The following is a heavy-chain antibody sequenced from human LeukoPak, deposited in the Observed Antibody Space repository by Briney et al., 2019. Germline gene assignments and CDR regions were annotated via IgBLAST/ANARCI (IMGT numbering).Heavy chain of an antibody. CDR1: GFTFSSYA. J-gene: IGHJ4*02. Sequence: GGSLRLSCAASGFTFSSYAMSWVCQAPGKGLEWVSAISGGGVNTYYADSVKGRFTISRDNSKNTLSLQMNSLRAEDTAVYYCAKTGRGPAAGTGSFFDYWGQGTLVTVSS. D-gene: IGHD6-13*01. CDR2: ISGGGVNT. V-gene: IGHV3-23*01. CDR3: AKTGRGPAAGTGSFFDY.